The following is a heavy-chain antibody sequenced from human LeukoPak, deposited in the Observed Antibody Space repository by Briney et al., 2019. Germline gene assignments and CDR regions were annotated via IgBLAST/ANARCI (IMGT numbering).Heavy chain of an antibody. D-gene: IGHD4-11*01. V-gene: IGHV3-9*01. CDR3: ARSKIDY. CDR1: GFTFDDYA. Sequence: GGSLRLSCAASGFTFDDYAMHWVRQAPGKGLAWVSGISWNSGSIGYADSVEGRFTISRDNAKNSLDLQMNSLRADDTAIYYCARSKIDYWGQGTLVTVSS. J-gene: IGHJ4*02. CDR2: ISWNSGSI.